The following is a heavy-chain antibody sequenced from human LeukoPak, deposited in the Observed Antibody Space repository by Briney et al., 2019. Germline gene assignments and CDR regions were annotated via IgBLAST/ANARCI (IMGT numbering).Heavy chain of an antibody. CDR3: ATQFIRHYYYGMDV. CDR1: GYTLTELS. Sequence: ASVKVSCKVSGYTLTELSMHWERQAPGKGLEWMGGFDPEDGETIYAQKFQGRVTMTEDTSTDTAYMELSSLRSEDTAVYYCATQFIRHYYYGMDVWGQGTTVTVSS. D-gene: IGHD3-10*01. V-gene: IGHV1-24*01. J-gene: IGHJ6*02. CDR2: FDPEDGET.